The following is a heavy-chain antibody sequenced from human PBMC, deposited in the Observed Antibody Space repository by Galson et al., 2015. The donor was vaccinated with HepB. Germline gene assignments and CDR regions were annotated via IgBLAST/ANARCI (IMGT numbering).Heavy chain of an antibody. Sequence: PVKVSCKASGGTLSKFAFSWVRQAPGQGLEWMGGIIPLHGTTSYAQKFQDRVTITAAELTISAYMELSSLRSVETAVYYCARNRGIEVLPGAWDDVWLDPWGHVTLVTVSS. J-gene: IGHJ5*02. CDR3: ARNRGIEVLPGAWDDVWLDP. CDR1: GGTLSKFA. V-gene: IGHV1-69*13. CDR2: IIPLHGTT. D-gene: IGHD2-2*01.